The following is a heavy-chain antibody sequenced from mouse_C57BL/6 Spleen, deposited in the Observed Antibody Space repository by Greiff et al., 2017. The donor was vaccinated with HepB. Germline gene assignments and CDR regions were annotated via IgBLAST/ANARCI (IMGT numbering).Heavy chain of an antibody. Sequence: EVKLQESGPGLVKPSQTVFLTCTVTGISITTGNYRWSWIRQFPGNKLEWIGYIYYSGTITYNPSLTSRTTITRDTPKNQFFLEMNSLTAEDTATYYCARADYDEAMDYWGQGTSVTVSS. V-gene: IGHV3-5*01. CDR3: ARADYDEAMDY. J-gene: IGHJ4*01. D-gene: IGHD2-4*01. CDR2: IYYSGTI. CDR1: GISITTGNYR.